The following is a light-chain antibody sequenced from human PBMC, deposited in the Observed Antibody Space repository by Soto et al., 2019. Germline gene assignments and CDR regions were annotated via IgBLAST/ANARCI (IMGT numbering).Light chain of an antibody. V-gene: IGLV2-14*01. CDR2: EVT. CDR3: QSYDSTLSARYV. CDR1: SSDVGIYNY. J-gene: IGLJ1*01. Sequence: QSALTQPASVSGSPGQSIAISCTGSSSDVGIYNYVSWYQQHPGKVPKLIIYEVTNRPSGVPDRFSASTSGTSASLAITGLQAEDEGDYYCQSYDSTLSARYVFGTGTKVTVL.